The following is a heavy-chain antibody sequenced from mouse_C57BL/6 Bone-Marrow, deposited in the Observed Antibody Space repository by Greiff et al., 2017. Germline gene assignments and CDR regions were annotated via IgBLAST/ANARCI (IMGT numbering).Heavy chain of an antibody. CDR2: MSSGGSYT. Sequence: EVMLVESGGDLVKPGGSLKLSCAASGFTFSSYGMSWVRQTPDKRLEWVATMSSGGSYTYYPDSVKGRFTISRDNAKNTLYLQMSSLKSEDTAMYYCARHHAGFAYWGQGTLVTVSA. J-gene: IGHJ3*01. V-gene: IGHV5-6*01. CDR3: ARHHAGFAY. CDR1: GFTFSSYG.